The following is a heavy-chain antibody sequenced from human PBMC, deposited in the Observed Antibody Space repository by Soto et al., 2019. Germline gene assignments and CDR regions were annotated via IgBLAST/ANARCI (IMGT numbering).Heavy chain of an antibody. D-gene: IGHD3-10*01. CDR2: ISWNSGSI. CDR1: GFTFDDYA. CDR3: AKATMVRGALQY. V-gene: IGHV3-9*01. J-gene: IGHJ4*02. Sequence: GGSLRLSCAASGFTFDDYAMHWVRQAPGKGLEWVSGISWNSGSIGYADSVKGRFTISRDNAKNSLYLQMNSLRAEDTALYYCAKATMVRGALQYWGQGTLVTVSS.